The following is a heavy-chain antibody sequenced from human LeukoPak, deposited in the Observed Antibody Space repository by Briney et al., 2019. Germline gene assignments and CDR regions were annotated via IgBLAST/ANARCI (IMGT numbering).Heavy chain of an antibody. J-gene: IGHJ3*02. CDR1: GFTFSSYG. CDR2: ISYDGSNK. Sequence: HPGGSLRLSCAASGFTFSSYGMHWVRQAPGKGLEWVAVISYDGSNKYYADSVKGRFTISRDNSKNTLNLQMNSLRAEDTAVYYCAKDGEEWELPLGIWGQGTMVTVSS. CDR3: AKDGEEWELPLGI. D-gene: IGHD1-26*01. V-gene: IGHV3-30*18.